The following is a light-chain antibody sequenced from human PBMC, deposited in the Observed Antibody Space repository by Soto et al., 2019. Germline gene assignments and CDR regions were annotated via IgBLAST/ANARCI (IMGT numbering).Light chain of an antibody. CDR1: QSISSY. V-gene: IGKV1-39*01. J-gene: IGKJ1*01. Sequence: DIQMTQSPSSLSASVGDRVTITCRSSQSISSYLNWYQQKPGKAPKLLIYAASSLQSGVPSRFSGSGSGTDFTLTISSLQTEDFATYYSQQSYSTPRTFGQGTKVAIK. CDR3: QQSYSTPRT. CDR2: AAS.